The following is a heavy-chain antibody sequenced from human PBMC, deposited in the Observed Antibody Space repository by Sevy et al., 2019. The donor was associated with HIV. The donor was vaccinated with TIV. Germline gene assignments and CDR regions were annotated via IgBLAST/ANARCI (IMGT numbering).Heavy chain of an antibody. CDR1: GFTFSGSA. CDR3: TCGYGRFDF. CDR2: IRSITNDYTT. V-gene: IGHV3-73*01. D-gene: IGHD5-18*01. J-gene: IGHJ4*02. Sequence: GGSLRLSFAASGFTFSGSAMYWVRQAPGKGLEWIARIRSITNDYTTAYAALVKGRFTVSRDDSKNTAYLLMNSLKIDDTAVYFCTCGYGRFDFWGQGTLVTVSS.